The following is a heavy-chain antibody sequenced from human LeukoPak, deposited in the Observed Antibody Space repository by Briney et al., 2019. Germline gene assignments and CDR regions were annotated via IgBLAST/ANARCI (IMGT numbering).Heavy chain of an antibody. D-gene: IGHD2-2*01. J-gene: IGHJ5*01. V-gene: IGHV1-2*02. CDR3: ARGSFSYCSSTSCYRVRFDS. CDR1: GYTFTGYY. CDR2: INPNSGGT. Sequence: ASVKDSCKASGYTFTGYYMHWVRQAPGQGLEWMGWINPNSGGTSYAQKFQGRVTMTRDTSISTAYMELSRLRSDDTAVYYCARGSFSYCSSTSCYRVRFDSWGQGTLVTVSS.